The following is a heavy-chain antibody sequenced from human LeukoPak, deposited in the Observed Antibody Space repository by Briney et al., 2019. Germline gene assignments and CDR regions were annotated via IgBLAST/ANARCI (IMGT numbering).Heavy chain of an antibody. CDR2: ISWNSGSI. D-gene: IGHD3-22*01. Sequence: AGGSLRLSCAASGFTFDDYAMHWVRQAPGKGLEWVSGISWNSGSIGYADSVKGRFTISRDNSKNTLYLQMNSLRAEDTAVYYCAKDDSIDYWGQGTLVTVSS. CDR1: GFTFDDYA. J-gene: IGHJ4*02. V-gene: IGHV3-9*01. CDR3: AKDDSIDY.